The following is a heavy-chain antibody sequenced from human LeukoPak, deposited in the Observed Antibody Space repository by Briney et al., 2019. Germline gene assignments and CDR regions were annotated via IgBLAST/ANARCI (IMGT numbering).Heavy chain of an antibody. CDR2: ISWNSGSI. CDR3: AEDWSPASGRGGYFDY. D-gene: IGHD6-13*01. J-gene: IGHJ4*02. Sequence: PGRSLRLSCAASGFTFDDYAMHWVRQAPGKGLEWVSGISWNSGSIGYADSVKGRFTISRDNAKNSLYLQMNSLRAEDTAVYYCAEDWSPASGRGGYFDYWGQGTLVTVSS. CDR1: GFTFDDYA. V-gene: IGHV3-9*01.